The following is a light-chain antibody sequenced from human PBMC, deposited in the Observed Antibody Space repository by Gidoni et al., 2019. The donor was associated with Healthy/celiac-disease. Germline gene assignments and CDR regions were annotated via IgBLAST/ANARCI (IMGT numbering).Light chain of an antibody. Sequence: QAALPLPASVSGLSGQSITISCTGTSSDVGGYNYVSWYQQHPGKAPKLMIYEVSNRPAGISNRFSGSESGSTASLTISGLQAEDEADYYCSSYTSSSTPVVFGGGTKLTVL. CDR2: EVS. V-gene: IGLV2-14*01. J-gene: IGLJ3*02. CDR1: SSDVGGYNY. CDR3: SSYTSSSTPVV.